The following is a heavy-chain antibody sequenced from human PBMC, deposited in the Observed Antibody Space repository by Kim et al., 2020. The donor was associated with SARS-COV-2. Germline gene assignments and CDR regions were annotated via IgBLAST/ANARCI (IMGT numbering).Heavy chain of an antibody. V-gene: IGHV1-3*01. Sequence: KFQGRVTITRDTSASTAYMELSSLRSEDTAVYYCARALAAAGTTFDYWGQGTLVTVSS. J-gene: IGHJ4*02. CDR3: ARALAAAGTTFDY. D-gene: IGHD6-13*01.